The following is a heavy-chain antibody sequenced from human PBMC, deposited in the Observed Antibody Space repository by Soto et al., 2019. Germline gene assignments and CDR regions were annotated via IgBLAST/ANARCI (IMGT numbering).Heavy chain of an antibody. CDR3: AKQGDYYDSSGYQDY. Sequence: EVQLLESGGGLVQPGGSLRLSCAASGFTFSSYAMSWVRQAPGKGLEWVSAISGSGGSTYYADSVKGRFTISRDNSKNTLYLQMNGLRAEDTAVYYCAKQGDYYDSSGYQDYWGQGTLVTVSS. CDR1: GFTFSSYA. D-gene: IGHD3-22*01. J-gene: IGHJ4*02. V-gene: IGHV3-23*01. CDR2: ISGSGGST.